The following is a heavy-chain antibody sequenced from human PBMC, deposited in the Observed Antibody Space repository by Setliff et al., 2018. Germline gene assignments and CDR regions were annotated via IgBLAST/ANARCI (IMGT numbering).Heavy chain of an antibody. V-gene: IGHV3-74*01. CDR1: GFTFSSYW. Sequence: GGSLRLSCAASGFTFSSYWMHWVRQAPGKGLVWVSRINSDGSSTSYADPVKGRFTISRDNAKNTLYLQMNSLRAEDTAVYFCASREEGSSWYYYYGMDVWGQGTTVTVSS. D-gene: IGHD6-13*01. CDR3: ASREEGSSWYYYYGMDV. CDR2: INSDGSST. J-gene: IGHJ6*02.